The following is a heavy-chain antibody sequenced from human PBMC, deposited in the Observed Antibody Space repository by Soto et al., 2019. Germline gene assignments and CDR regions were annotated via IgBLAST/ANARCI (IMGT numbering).Heavy chain of an antibody. CDR1: GDSISSGGYS. J-gene: IGHJ5*02. CDR2: IYHSGST. CDR3: ARGPGNP. V-gene: IGHV4-30-2*01. Sequence: SETLSLTCAVSGDSISSGGYSWSWIRQPPGKGLEWIGYIYHSGSTSYNPSLKSRVTISVDRSNNQFSLKLSSVTAADTAVYYCARGPGNPWGQGTLVTVSS.